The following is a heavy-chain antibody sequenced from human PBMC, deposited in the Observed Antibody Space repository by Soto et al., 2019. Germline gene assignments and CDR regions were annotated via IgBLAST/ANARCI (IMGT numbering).Heavy chain of an antibody. CDR2: VYYSGST. Sequence: QVQLQESGPGLVKPSESLSLTCTVSGGSINGYYWSWIRQPPGEGLEWIGYVYYSGSTNYNRSLKTRVTVSADTSKIQFYLKLTYVTAADTAVYYCARAPSIVAVFGRDYFDFWGQGTLATVSS. D-gene: IGHD5-12*01. V-gene: IGHV4-59*01. CDR3: ARAPSIVAVFGRDYFDF. J-gene: IGHJ4*02. CDR1: GGSINGYY.